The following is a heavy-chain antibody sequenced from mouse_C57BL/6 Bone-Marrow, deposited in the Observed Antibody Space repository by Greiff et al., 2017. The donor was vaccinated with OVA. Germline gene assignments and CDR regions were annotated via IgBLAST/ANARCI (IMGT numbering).Heavy chain of an antibody. J-gene: IGHJ4*01. CDR2: INPSSGYT. Sequence: VQLQQSGAELAKPGASVKLSCKASGYTFTSYWMHWVKQRPGQGLEWIGYINPSSGYTKYNQKFKDKATLTADKSSSTAYMQLSSLTYEDSAVYYCARPLRSKGYAMDYWGQGTSVTVSS. V-gene: IGHV1-7*01. CDR3: ARPLRSKGYAMDY. D-gene: IGHD1-1*01. CDR1: GYTFTSYW.